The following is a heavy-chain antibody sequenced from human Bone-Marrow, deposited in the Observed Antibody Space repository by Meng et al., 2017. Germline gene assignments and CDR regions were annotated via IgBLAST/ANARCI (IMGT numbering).Heavy chain of an antibody. CDR1: GSTLSSDG. Sequence: QGHVLQSEAEVKKPGASLSVSCEAFGSTLSSDGFSCVRQAPGQGLEWLGWINTYNGKTDYAQKFQGRITMTTDTFTSTAYMELRNLRSDDTAVYYCATRGNPYLNCWGQETLVTVSS. CDR2: INTYNGKT. CDR3: ATRGNPYLNC. V-gene: IGHV1-18*01. J-gene: IGHJ4*02.